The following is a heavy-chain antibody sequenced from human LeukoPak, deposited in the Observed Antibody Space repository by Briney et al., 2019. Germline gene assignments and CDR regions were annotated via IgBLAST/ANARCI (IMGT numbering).Heavy chain of an antibody. Sequence: SQTLSLTCTVSGGSISSGDYYWRWIRQPPGKGLEWIGYIYYSGSTYYNPSLKSRVIISVDTSKNQFSLKLSSGTAADTAVYYCARESQHITIDYWGQGTLVTVSS. D-gene: IGHD3-3*01. V-gene: IGHV4-30-4*08. CDR3: ARESQHITIDY. J-gene: IGHJ4*02. CDR1: GGSISSGDYY. CDR2: IYYSGST.